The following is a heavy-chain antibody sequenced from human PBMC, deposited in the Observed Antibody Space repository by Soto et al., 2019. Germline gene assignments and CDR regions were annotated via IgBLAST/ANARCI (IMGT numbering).Heavy chain of an antibody. V-gene: IGHV4-59*01. Sequence: QVQLQESGPGLVKPSETLSLTCTVSGGSIRDYFWTLIRQPPGKGLEWIGYIYYSGRTNYNPSLKSRVSISVETSKNHFSRQLRSVTAADTAVYYCARVGGDDFGDSGGFDYWGQGTLVTVSS. J-gene: IGHJ4*02. D-gene: IGHD4-17*01. CDR3: ARVGGDDFGDSGGFDY. CDR1: GGSIRDYF. CDR2: IYYSGRT.